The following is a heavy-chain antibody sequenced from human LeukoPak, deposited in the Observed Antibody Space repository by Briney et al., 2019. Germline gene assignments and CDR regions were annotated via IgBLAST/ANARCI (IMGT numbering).Heavy chain of an antibody. J-gene: IGHJ4*02. CDR2: IYTSGST. V-gene: IGHV4-4*07. Sequence: SETLPLTCTVSGGSISSYYWSWIRQPAGKGLEWIGRIYTSGSTNYNPSLKSRVTMSVDTSKNQFSLKLSSVTAADTAVYYCARDHHSSGWYVRFDYWGQGTLVTVSS. CDR3: ARDHHSSGWYVRFDY. CDR1: GGSISSYY. D-gene: IGHD6-19*01.